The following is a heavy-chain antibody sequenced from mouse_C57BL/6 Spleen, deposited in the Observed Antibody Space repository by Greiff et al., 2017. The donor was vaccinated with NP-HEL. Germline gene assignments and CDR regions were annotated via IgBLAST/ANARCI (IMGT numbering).Heavy chain of an antibody. CDR3: ARGGLTTVLDY. J-gene: IGHJ2*01. CDR2: ISYDGSN. Sequence: VQLQQSGPGLVKPSQSLSLTCSVTGYSITSGYYWNWIRQFPGNKLEWMGYISYDGSNNYNPSLKNRISITRDTSKNQFFLKLNSVTTEDTATYYCARGGLTTVLDYWGQGTTLTVSS. V-gene: IGHV3-6*01. CDR1: GYSITSGYY. D-gene: IGHD1-1*01.